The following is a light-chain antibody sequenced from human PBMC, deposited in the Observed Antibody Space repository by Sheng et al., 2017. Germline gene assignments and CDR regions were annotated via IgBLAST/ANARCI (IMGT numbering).Light chain of an antibody. CDR2: GAT. Sequence: EIVLTQSPGTLSLSPGERATLSCRASQSIRNSYLAWYQQTPGQAPRLLIYGATNRATGTPDRFSGSGFGTDFTLTITSLEPEDYAVYYCQQYGSSPLVFGQGTKVEIK. J-gene: IGKJ1*01. CDR1: QSIRNSY. CDR3: QQYGSSPLV. V-gene: IGKV3-20*01.